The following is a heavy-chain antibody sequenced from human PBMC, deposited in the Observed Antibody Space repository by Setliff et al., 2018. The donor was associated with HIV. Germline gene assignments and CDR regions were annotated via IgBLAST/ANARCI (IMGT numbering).Heavy chain of an antibody. CDR1: GFTSSDYG. J-gene: IGHJ4*02. CDR2: ISSDGSTT. V-gene: IGHV3-74*03. D-gene: IGHD5-12*01. CDR3: ARVWGGYGGNSFYFDQ. Sequence: GGSLRLSCVGSGFTSSDYGIHWVRQAPGKGLVWVSRISSDGSTTTYADSVKGRVTISRDNADNTLYLQMESLRAEDTAVYYCARVWGGYGGNSFYFDQWGQGTLVTVSS.